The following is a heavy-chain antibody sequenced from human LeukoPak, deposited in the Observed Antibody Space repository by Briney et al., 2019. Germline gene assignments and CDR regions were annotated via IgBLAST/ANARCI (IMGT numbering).Heavy chain of an antibody. CDR1: GFTFSSYS. J-gene: IGHJ4*02. CDR3: AKDRSGFLEWLLFGY. D-gene: IGHD3-3*01. V-gene: IGHV3-23*01. CDR2: ISGSGGST. Sequence: PGGSLRLSCAASGFTFSSYSMNWVRQAPGKGLEWVSAISGSGGSTYYADSVKGRFTISRDNSKNTLYLQMNSLRAEDTAVYYCAKDRSGFLEWLLFGYWGQGTLVTVSS.